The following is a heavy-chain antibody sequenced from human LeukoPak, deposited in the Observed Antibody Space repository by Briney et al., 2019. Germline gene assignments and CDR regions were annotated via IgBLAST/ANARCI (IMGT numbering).Heavy chain of an antibody. Sequence: GGSLRLSCAGSGFTFSGYTVTWVRQAPGKGLEWVSSISSTSGYIKYADSMKGRFTISRDNAKNSLYLQMNSLRAEDTAVYYCARSDAASSSGWFGWGQGTLVTVSS. CDR1: GFTFSGYT. CDR3: ARSDAASSSGWFG. V-gene: IGHV3-21*01. J-gene: IGHJ4*02. CDR2: ISSTSGYI. D-gene: IGHD6-19*01.